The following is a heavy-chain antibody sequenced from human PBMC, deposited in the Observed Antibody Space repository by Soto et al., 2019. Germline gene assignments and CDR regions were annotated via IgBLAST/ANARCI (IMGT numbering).Heavy chain of an antibody. Sequence: ESGGGLVQPGGSLRLSCAAASGFSFSGYSMNWVRQAPGKGLEWVSYISSSSSPIYYADSVQGRFTVSRDNANNLLYLQMSSLRDEDTAVYYCARGVAVSGTLYYYYGFDVWGQGTTVTVSS. D-gene: IGHD6-19*01. CDR3: ARGVAVSGTLYYYYGFDV. V-gene: IGHV3-48*02. CDR2: ISSSSSPI. CDR1: GFSFSGYS. J-gene: IGHJ6*02.